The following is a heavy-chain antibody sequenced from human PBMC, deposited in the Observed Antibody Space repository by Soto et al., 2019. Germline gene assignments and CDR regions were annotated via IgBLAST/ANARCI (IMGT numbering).Heavy chain of an antibody. V-gene: IGHV4-59*01. J-gene: IGHJ4*02. D-gene: IGHD4-17*01. CDR3: ARIRDDYGTPIDF. CDR1: GGSISSYY. Sequence: SETLSLTCTVSGGSISSYYWSWIRQPPGKGLEWIGYIYYSGSTNYNPSLKSRVTISVDTSKNQFSLKLSSVTAADTAVYYCARIRDDYGTPIDFSGQGTLVTVSS. CDR2: IYYSGST.